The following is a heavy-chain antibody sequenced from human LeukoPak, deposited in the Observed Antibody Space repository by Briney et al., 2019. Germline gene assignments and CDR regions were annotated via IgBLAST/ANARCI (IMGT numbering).Heavy chain of an antibody. D-gene: IGHD3-3*01. CDR3: AIFNHYDFWSGYRRFDY. J-gene: IGHJ4*02. Sequence: ASVKVSCKTSGYTFNSHYVGWVRQAPGQGLEWMGWISGYNGKTNYAQKLQGRVTMTTDTSTTTAYMELRSLRSDDTAVYYCAIFNHYDFWSGYRRFDYWGQGTLVTVSS. V-gene: IGHV1-18*01. CDR2: ISGYNGKT. CDR1: GYTFNSHY.